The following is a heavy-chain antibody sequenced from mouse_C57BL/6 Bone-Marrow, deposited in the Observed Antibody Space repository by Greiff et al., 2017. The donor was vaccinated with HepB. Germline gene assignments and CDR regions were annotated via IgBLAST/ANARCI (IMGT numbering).Heavy chain of an antibody. J-gene: IGHJ2*01. V-gene: IGHV5-4*03. Sequence: EVKLQESGGGLVKPGGSLKLSCAASGFTFSSYAMSWVRQTPEKRLEWVATISDGGSYTYYPDNVKGRFTISRDNAKNNLYLQMSHLKSEDTAMYYCARGEARRDYFDYWGQGTTLTVSS. CDR2: ISDGGSYT. CDR3: ARGEARRDYFDY. CDR1: GFTFSSYA.